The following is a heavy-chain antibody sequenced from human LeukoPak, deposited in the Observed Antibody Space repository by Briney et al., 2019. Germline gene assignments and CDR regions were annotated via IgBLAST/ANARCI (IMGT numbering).Heavy chain of an antibody. D-gene: IGHD5-24*01. CDR2: IRYDGSEK. V-gene: IGHV3-30*02. J-gene: IGHJ6*03. Sequence: GGSLRLSCAPSGFTFSNYGMHWVRQAPGKGLEWVAFIRYDGSEKYYADSVKGRFTISRDNSKNTLYLQMTSLRAEDTAAYYGVAPILKYYYMDVWGKGTTVAISS. CDR3: VAPILKYYYMDV. CDR1: GFTFSNYG.